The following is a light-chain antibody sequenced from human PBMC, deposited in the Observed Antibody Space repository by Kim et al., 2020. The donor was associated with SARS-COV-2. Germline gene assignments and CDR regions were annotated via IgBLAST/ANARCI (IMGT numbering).Light chain of an antibody. CDR3: QQSYSGLLT. V-gene: IGKV1-39*01. CDR1: QNIDNY. CDR2: AAS. Sequence: APLGERVRIACRASQNIDNYLNWYQQKSGKAPNLLIHAASTLQSGVPSRFSVSGSGTDFTLTISSLQPEDFATYYCQQSYSGLLTFGGGTKVDIK. J-gene: IGKJ4*01.